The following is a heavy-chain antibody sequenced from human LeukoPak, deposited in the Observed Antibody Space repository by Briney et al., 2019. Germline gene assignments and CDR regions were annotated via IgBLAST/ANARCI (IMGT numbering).Heavy chain of an antibody. V-gene: IGHV5-51*01. CDR1: GCSFNTYW. CDR3: ARPQDFGLTGMNAFDI. CDR2: IYPGDSDT. Sequence: GESLKISCKGSGCSFNTYWIGWVRQMPGKGLEWMGIIYPGDSDTKYSPSFQGPVTISADKSISTAYLQWSSLKASDTAMYYCARPQDFGLTGMNAFDIWGQGTMVTVSS. D-gene: IGHD7-27*01. J-gene: IGHJ3*02.